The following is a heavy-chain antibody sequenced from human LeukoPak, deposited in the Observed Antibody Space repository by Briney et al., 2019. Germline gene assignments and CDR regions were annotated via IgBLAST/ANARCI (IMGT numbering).Heavy chain of an antibody. Sequence: SETLSLTCTVSGGSISSYYWSWIRQPPGKGLEWIGYIYYSGSTNYNPSLKSRVTISVDTSKNQFSLKLSSVTAADTAVYYCARGRARPLNYFDYWGQGTLVTVSS. V-gene: IGHV4-59*01. CDR1: GGSISSYY. CDR2: IYYSGST. D-gene: IGHD6-6*01. CDR3: ARGRARPLNYFDY. J-gene: IGHJ4*02.